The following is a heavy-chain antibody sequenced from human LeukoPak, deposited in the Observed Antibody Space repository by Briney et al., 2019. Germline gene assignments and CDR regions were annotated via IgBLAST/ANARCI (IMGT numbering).Heavy chain of an antibody. CDR3: ARGRRAAAGSDFDY. CDR1: GGSISSYY. CDR2: ISYSGST. J-gene: IGHJ4*02. D-gene: IGHD6-13*01. Sequence: SETLSLTCTVSGGSISSYYWSWIRQPPGKGLEWIGYISYSGSTNYNPSLKSRVPISVETSKNQFSLKLSSLTAADTAVYYCARGRRAAAGSDFDYWGQGTLVTVSS. V-gene: IGHV4-59*12.